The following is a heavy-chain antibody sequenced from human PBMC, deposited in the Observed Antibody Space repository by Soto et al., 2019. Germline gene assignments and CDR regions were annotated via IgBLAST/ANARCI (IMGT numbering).Heavy chain of an antibody. D-gene: IGHD3-22*01. V-gene: IGHV2-26*01. J-gene: IGHJ3*02. CDR2: IFSNDEK. CDR3: ARMDYYDSSGMGADAFDI. Sequence: QVTLKESGPVLVNPTETLTLTCTVSGFSLSNARMGVSWIRQPPGKALEWLAHIFSNDEKSYSTSLKSRLTISKDTSKSQVVLTMTNMDPVDTATYYCARMDYYDSSGMGADAFDIWGQGTMVTVSS. CDR1: GFSLSNARMG.